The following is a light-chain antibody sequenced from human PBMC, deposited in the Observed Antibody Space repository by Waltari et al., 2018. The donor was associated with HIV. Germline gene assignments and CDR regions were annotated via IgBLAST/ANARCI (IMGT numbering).Light chain of an antibody. CDR3: TSYKDANDVV. J-gene: IGLJ2*01. V-gene: IGLV2-8*01. CDR2: EVS. Sequence: QSALTQPPSASGSPGQSVTISCTGTSSDVGGFDYVSWYHQQPPKAPKLILYEVSRPPSGVPDRFSGSKFGNPASLTVSGLQPEDEGDYYCTSYKDANDVVFGGGTKLTVL. CDR1: SSDVGGFDY.